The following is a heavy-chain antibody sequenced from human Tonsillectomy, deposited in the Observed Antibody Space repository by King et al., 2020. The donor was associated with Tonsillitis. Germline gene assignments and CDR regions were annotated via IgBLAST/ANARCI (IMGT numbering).Heavy chain of an antibody. CDR2: IWNDGSNK. J-gene: IGHJ4*02. CDR1: GFTFRSYG. CDR3: AKEPPSSGYYPFDY. Sequence: VQLVESGGGVVQPGGSLRLSCAASGFTFRSYGMHWVRQAPGKGLEWVAFIWNDGSNKYYADSVKGRFIISRDNSKNTLYLQMNSLRAEDTAVYYCAKEPPSSGYYPFDYWGQGTLVTVSS. V-gene: IGHV3-30*02. D-gene: IGHD3-22*01.